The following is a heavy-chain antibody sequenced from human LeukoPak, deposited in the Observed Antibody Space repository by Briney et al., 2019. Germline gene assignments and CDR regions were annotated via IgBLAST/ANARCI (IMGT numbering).Heavy chain of an antibody. CDR1: GYSFTRYW. CDR3: ARREYSIAGAGFDP. J-gene: IGHJ5*02. Sequence: GESLKISCKTSGYSFTRYWIAWGRQTPGKGLEWMGIVYPDDSDTRYSPAFQGQVTISADKSITTAYLHWSSLKASDTAVYYCARREYSIAGAGFDPWGQGTLVTVSS. CDR2: VYPDDSDT. D-gene: IGHD2/OR15-2a*01. V-gene: IGHV5-51*01.